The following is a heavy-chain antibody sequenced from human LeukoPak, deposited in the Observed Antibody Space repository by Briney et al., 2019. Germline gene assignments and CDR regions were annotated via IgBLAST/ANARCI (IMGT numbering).Heavy chain of an antibody. V-gene: IGHV4-59*08. CDR1: GGSISNYY. D-gene: IGHD3-9*01. Sequence: SETLSLTCTVSGGSISNYYWSWIRQPPGRGLEWIGYFYFSGHSNYNPSLKSRVTTSVDTSKNQFSLKVRSVTAADTAIYYCARHTDILTGYLSLYYYAMDVWGQGTTVTVSS. CDR3: ARHTDILTGYLSLYYYAMDV. J-gene: IGHJ6*02. CDR2: FYFSGHS.